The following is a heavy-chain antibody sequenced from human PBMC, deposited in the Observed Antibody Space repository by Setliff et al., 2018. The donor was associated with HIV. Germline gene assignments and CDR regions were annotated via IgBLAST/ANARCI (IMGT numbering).Heavy chain of an antibody. J-gene: IGHJ4*02. Sequence: PSETLSLTCSVSGGSFSGYYWSWIRQPPGKGLEWIGEINHSGSTNYNPSLKSRVTISVDTSKNQFSLKLSSVTAADTAVYYCARVKYYYDSSGYHSAYFDYWGQGTLVTVSS. D-gene: IGHD3-22*01. CDR2: INHSGST. CDR1: GGSFSGYY. CDR3: ARVKYYYDSSGYHSAYFDY. V-gene: IGHV4-34*01.